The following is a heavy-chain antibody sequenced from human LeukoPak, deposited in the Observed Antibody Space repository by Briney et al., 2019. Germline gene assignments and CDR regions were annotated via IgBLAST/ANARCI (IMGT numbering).Heavy chain of an antibody. CDR2: IYSGGST. V-gene: IGHV3-53*01. Sequence: PGGSLRLSCAASGFTVSSNYMSWVRLAPGKGLEWVSVIYSGGSTYYADSVKGRFTISRDNSKNTLYLQMNSLRAEDTAVYYCAGGSGWYKTPNYFDYWGQGTLVTVSS. CDR1: GFTVSSNY. CDR3: AGGSGWYKTPNYFDY. D-gene: IGHD6-19*01. J-gene: IGHJ4*02.